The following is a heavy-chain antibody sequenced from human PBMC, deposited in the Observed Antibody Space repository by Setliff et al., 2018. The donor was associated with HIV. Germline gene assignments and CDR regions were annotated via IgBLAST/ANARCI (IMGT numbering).Heavy chain of an antibody. Sequence: SETLSLTCTVSGGSINSTSYYWGWIRQPPGNGLEWIGSIYHTGSTYYKPSLKSRVTISVDRSKNQFSLKLSSVTAADTAVYYCARGLYDSSGYYRVFDYWGQGTLVTVSS. J-gene: IGHJ4*02. CDR2: IYHTGST. CDR1: GGSINSTSYY. V-gene: IGHV4-39*01. D-gene: IGHD3-22*01. CDR3: ARGLYDSSGYYRVFDY.